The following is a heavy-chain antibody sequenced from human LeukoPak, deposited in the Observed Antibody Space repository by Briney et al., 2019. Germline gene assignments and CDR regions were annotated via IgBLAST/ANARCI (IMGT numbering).Heavy chain of an antibody. CDR3: ARRYYYNLGSFPFDF. J-gene: IGHJ4*02. V-gene: IGHV4-34*01. D-gene: IGHD3-10*01. Sequence: SETLSLTRAVSGGPLCGYFWSWIRPSSGGGLEWIGEIHNRGTTNYNPSINSRVTISEDTSKNQFYLNLSSVTAADTAVYYCARRYYYNLGSFPFDFWGQGTLVTVSS. CDR2: IHNRGTT. CDR1: GGPLCGYF.